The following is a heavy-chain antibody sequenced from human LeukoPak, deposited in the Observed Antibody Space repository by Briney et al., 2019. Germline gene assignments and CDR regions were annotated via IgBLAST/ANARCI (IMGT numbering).Heavy chain of an antibody. CDR3: ATDTSELATTHFDY. Sequence: GGSLRLSCAASGLTFSSYWMHWVRQAPGKGLVWVSRINSDGSSTSYADSVKGRFTISRDNSKNTLYLQMNSLRAEDTAVYYCATDTSELATTHFDYWGQGTLVTVSS. D-gene: IGHD5-24*01. CDR2: INSDGSST. CDR1: GLTFSSYW. J-gene: IGHJ4*02. V-gene: IGHV3-74*01.